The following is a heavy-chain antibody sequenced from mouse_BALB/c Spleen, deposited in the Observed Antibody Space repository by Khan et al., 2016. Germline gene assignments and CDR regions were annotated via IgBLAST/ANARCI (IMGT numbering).Heavy chain of an antibody. Sequence: EVELVESGGGLVQPGGSLKLSCAASGFTFSSYGMSWVRQTPDKRLELVATINSNGGSTYYPDSVKGRFTISRDNAKNTLYLQMSSLKSEDTAMYYCARYDYYFDYWGQGTTLTVSS. CDR2: INSNGGST. CDR1: GFTFSSYG. V-gene: IGHV5-6-3*01. J-gene: IGHJ2*01. D-gene: IGHD2-4*01. CDR3: ARYDYYFDY.